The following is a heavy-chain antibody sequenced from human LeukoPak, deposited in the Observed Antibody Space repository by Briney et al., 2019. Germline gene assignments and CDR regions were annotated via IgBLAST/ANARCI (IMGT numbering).Heavy chain of an antibody. J-gene: IGHJ3*01. V-gene: IGHV1-2*02. Sequence: GASVKVSCKASGYTFTGYCMHWVRQAPGQGLEWMGWINPNSGGTNYAQKFQGRVTMTRDTSISTAYMELSSLGSEDSAVYYCAAELYGVYTDCCTFHLWGQGTMVTVSS. D-gene: IGHD4-17*01. CDR3: AAELYGVYTDCCTFHL. CDR1: GYTFTGYC. CDR2: INPNSGGT.